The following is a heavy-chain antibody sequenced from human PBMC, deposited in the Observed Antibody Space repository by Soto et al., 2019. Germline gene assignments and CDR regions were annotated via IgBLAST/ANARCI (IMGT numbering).Heavy chain of an antibody. Sequence: SVKVSCKASGGTFSSYAISWVRQAPGQGLEWMGGIIPIFGTANYAQKFQGRVTITADESTSTAYMELSSLRSEDTAVYYCARVYYGSGKKYYYYGMDVWGQGTTVTVSS. CDR1: GGTFSSYA. V-gene: IGHV1-69*13. CDR3: ARVYYGSGKKYYYYGMDV. CDR2: IIPIFGTA. J-gene: IGHJ6*02. D-gene: IGHD3-10*01.